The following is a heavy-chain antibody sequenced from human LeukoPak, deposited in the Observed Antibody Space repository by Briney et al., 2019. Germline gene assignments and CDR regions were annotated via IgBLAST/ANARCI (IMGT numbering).Heavy chain of an antibody. D-gene: IGHD3-22*01. Sequence: GGSLRLSCADPGFIFSDYAMSWVRQAPGKGLGWVSAISDSKRGGTTYYADSVKGRFTISRDTSKNTLYLQMSSLRVEDTAVYYCAKVPNYYDATTYYGWGQGTLVAVSS. CDR2: ISDSKRGGTT. J-gene: IGHJ4*02. CDR3: AKVPNYYDATTYYG. V-gene: IGHV3-23*01. CDR1: GFIFSDYA.